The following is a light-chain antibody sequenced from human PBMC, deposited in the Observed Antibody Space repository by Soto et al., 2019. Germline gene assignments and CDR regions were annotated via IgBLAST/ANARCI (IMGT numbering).Light chain of an antibody. J-gene: IGKJ5*01. V-gene: IGKV1-33*01. CDR3: QQYSNLIT. CDR2: DAS. Sequence: DIQMTQSPSALSASXGDRVTLTCQARQDISNYLTWYQKKLGKAXKLLIYDASNLETGVTSRFSGSGYGTYFSFTISSLQPEDFATYDCQQYSNLITFGQGTRLEIK. CDR1: QDISNY.